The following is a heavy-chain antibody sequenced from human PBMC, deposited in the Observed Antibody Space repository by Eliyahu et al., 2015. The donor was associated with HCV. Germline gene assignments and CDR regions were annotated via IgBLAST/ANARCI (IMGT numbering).Heavy chain of an antibody. CDR1: GYSFTSYW. CDR2: IYPGDSDT. J-gene: IGHJ3*02. D-gene: IGHD3-10*01. CDR3: ARSSEQVRQTNEYYYGSGPRGAFDI. V-gene: IGHV5-51*03. Sequence: EVQLVQSGAEVKKPGESLKISXKGSGYSFTSYWIGWVXQXXGKGLEWMGXIYPGDSDTRYSPSFQGQVTISADKSISTAYLQWSSLKASDTAMYYCARSSEQVRQTNEYYYGSGPRGAFDIWGQGTMVTVSS.